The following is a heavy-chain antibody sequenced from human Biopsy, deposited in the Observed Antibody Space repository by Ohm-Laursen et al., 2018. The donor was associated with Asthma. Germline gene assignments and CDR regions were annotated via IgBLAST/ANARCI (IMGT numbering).Heavy chain of an antibody. Sequence: TLSLTCIVSGDAMSTSGSYWGWIRQSPGKGLEWIGSIYYSGRTYYNPSLESRVTISADTSKNHFSLKVTCVTAADTAVYYCARAVSSSSYWYFDLWGRGDLVTVSS. V-gene: IGHV4-39*02. J-gene: IGHJ2*01. CDR1: GDAMSTSGSY. CDR3: ARAVSSSSYWYFDL. CDR2: IYYSGRT. D-gene: IGHD6-6*01.